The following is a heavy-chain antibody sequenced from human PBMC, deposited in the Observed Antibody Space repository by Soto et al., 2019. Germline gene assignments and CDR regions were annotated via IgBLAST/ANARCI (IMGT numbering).Heavy chain of an antibody. D-gene: IGHD3-22*01. V-gene: IGHV3-15*01. CDR3: VTDTNDYDSRGYYYRDY. Sequence: PGGSLRLSCAASGFTFSNAWMTWVRQAPGKGLEWVGRIKSKTDGGTTDYAAPVKGRFTISRDDSRNMLYLQMNSLKTEDTALYYCVTDTNDYDSRGYYYRDYWGQGTLVTVPQ. J-gene: IGHJ4*02. CDR2: IKSKTDGGTT. CDR1: GFTFSNAW.